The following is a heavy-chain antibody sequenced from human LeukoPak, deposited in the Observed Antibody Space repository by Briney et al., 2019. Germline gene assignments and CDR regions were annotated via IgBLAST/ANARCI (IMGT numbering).Heavy chain of an antibody. Sequence: ASVKVSCKASGYIFTSYGISWVRQAPGQGLEWMGWISAYNGNTDYAQNLQGRVTMTTDSSTSTAYMELRSLRSDDTAVYYCARDRVDYCLGDCYGYYFDYWGQGTLVTVSS. CDR3: ARDRVDYCLGDCYGYYFDY. V-gene: IGHV1-18*01. CDR1: GYIFTSYG. D-gene: IGHD2-21*02. CDR2: ISAYNGNT. J-gene: IGHJ4*02.